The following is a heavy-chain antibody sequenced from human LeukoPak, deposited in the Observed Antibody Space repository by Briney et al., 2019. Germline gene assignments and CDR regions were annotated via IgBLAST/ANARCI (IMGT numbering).Heavy chain of an antibody. CDR1: GGSISSYY. CDR2: IYTSGST. V-gene: IGHV4-4*07. Sequence: SETLSLTCTVSGGSISSYYWSWIRQPAGKGLEWIGRIYTSGSTNYNPSLKSRVTISVDTSKNQFSLKLSSVTAADTAVYYCARASGYSSGWYPGNYYYYMDVWGKGTTVTVSS. J-gene: IGHJ6*03. CDR3: ARASGYSSGWYPGNYYYYMDV. D-gene: IGHD6-19*01.